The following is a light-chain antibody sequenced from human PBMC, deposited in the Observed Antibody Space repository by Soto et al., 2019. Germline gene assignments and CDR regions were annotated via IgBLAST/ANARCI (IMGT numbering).Light chain of an antibody. CDR1: SSNIGINT. J-gene: IGLJ1*01. CDR3: GAWDESLNGYV. V-gene: IGLV1-44*01. Sequence: VLTQPPSASGTPGQRVTISCSLVSSNIGINTVNWYQQLPGTAPKVLIYTDNQRPSGVPDRFSGSKSGTSASLAINGLQSGDEADYYCGAWDESLNGYVFGTGTKVTVL. CDR2: TDN.